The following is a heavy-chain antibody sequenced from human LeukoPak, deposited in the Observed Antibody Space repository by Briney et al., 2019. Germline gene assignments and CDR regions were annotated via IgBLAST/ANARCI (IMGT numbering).Heavy chain of an antibody. CDR3: ARGPGCSGGSCYSSGWFDP. D-gene: IGHD2-15*01. CDR2: ISSSSSTI. J-gene: IGHJ5*02. Sequence: GGSLRLSCAASGFTFSNAWMSWVRQAPGKGLEWVSYISSSSSTIYYADSVKGRSTISRDNAKNSLYLQMNSLRDEDTAVYYCARGPGCSGGSCYSSGWFDPWGQGTLVTVSS. V-gene: IGHV3-48*02. CDR1: GFTFSNAW.